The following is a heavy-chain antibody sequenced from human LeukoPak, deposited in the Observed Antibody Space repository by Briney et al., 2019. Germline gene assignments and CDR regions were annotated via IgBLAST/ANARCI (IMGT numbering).Heavy chain of an antibody. CDR1: GYTFTSYD. D-gene: IGHD1-26*01. J-gene: IGHJ6*02. CDR2: MNPNSGNT. Sequence: ASVKVSCKASGYTFTSYDINWVRQATGQGLEWMGWMNPNSGNTGYAQKFQGRVTMTRNTSISTAYMELSSLRSEDTAVYYCAGNWEWESSYYYYGMDVWGQGTTVTVSS. CDR3: AGNWEWESSYYYYGMDV. V-gene: IGHV1-8*01.